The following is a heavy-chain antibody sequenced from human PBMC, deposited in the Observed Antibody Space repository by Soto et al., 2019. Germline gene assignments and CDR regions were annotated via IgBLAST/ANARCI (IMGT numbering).Heavy chain of an antibody. Sequence: GGSLRLSCAASGFTFDDYGMSWVRQAPGKGLEWVSGINWNGGSTGYADSVKGRFTISRDNAKNSLYLQMNSLRAEDTALYYCARDPWWNGPSYFDYWGQGTLVTVSS. CDR2: INWNGGST. CDR3: ARDPWWNGPSYFDY. D-gene: IGHD1-1*01. CDR1: GFTFDDYG. J-gene: IGHJ4*02. V-gene: IGHV3-20*04.